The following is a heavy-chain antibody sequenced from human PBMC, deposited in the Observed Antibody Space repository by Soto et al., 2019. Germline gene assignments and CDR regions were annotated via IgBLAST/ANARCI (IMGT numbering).Heavy chain of an antibody. V-gene: IGHV4-30-4*01. CDR2: IYYSGST. CDR1: GGSISSGDYY. Sequence: SETLSLTCTVSGGSISSGDYYWSWIRQPPGKGLEWIGYIYYSGSTYYNPSLKSRVTISVDTSKNQFSLKLSSVTAADTAVYYCARTNYDSSGSTNIDKNWFDPWGQGTLVTVSS. CDR3: ARTNYDSSGSTNIDKNWFDP. D-gene: IGHD3-22*01. J-gene: IGHJ5*02.